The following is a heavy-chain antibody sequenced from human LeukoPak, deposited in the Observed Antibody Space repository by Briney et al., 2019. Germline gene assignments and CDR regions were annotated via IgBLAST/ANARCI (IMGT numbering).Heavy chain of an antibody. CDR3: ATDHYGDPLRAFDI. D-gene: IGHD4-17*01. CDR1: GYTLTELS. CDR2: FDPEDGET. V-gene: IGHV1-24*01. J-gene: IGHJ3*02. Sequence: ASLKVSCKVSGYTLTELSMHWVRQAPGKGLEWMGGFDPEDGETIYAQKFQGRVTMTEDTSTDTAYMELSSLRSEDTAVYYCATDHYGDPLRAFDIWGQGTMVTVSS.